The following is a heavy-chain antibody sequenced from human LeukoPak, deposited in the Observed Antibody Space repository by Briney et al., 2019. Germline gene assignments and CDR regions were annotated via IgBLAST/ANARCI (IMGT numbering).Heavy chain of an antibody. J-gene: IGHJ5*02. V-gene: IGHV1-69*06. CDR1: GGTFSSYA. Sequence: SVKVSCEASGGTFSSYAISWVRQAPGQGLEWMGGIIPIFGTANYAQKFQGRVTITADKSTSTAYMELSSLRSEDTAVYYCAREGYIFGFDPWGQGTLVTVSS. CDR2: IIPIFGTA. D-gene: IGHD3-3*01. CDR3: AREGYIFGFDP.